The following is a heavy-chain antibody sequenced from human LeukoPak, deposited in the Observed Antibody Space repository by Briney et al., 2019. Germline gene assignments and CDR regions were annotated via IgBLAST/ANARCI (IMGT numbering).Heavy chain of an antibody. CDR1: GFTFISYD. J-gene: IGHJ4*02. Sequence: PGGSLRLSCAASGFTFISYDMHWVRQATGKGLEWVSAIGTAGDTYYPGSVKGRFTISRENAKNSLYLQMNSLRAGDTAVYYCARGGNRYCSGGSCYMFDYWGQGTLVTVSS. CDR3: ARGGNRYCSGGSCYMFDY. D-gene: IGHD2-15*01. CDR2: IGTAGDT. V-gene: IGHV3-13*01.